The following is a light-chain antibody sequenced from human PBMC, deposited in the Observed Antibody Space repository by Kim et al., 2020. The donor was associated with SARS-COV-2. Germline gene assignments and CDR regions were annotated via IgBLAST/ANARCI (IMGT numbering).Light chain of an antibody. CDR3: NSYTSSSTYVV. V-gene: IGLV2-14*04. CDR1: SSDVGGYNY. J-gene: IGLJ2*01. CDR2: DVS. Sequence: SITISCTGTSSDVGGYNYVSWYQQHPGKAPKLMIYDVSKRPSGVSNRFSGSKSGNTASLTISGLQAEDEADYYCNSYTSSSTYVVFGGGTQLTVL.